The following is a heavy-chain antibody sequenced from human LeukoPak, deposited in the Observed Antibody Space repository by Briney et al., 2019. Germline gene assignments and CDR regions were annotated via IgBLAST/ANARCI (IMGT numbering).Heavy chain of an antibody. CDR2: ISSSSSYI. J-gene: IGHJ4*02. D-gene: IGHD6-19*01. V-gene: IGHV3-21*01. CDR1: GFTFSSYS. CDR3: ASFSSGLPKYYFDY. Sequence: PGGSLRLSCAASGFTFSSYSMNWVHQAPGKGLEWVSSISSSSSYIYYADSVKGRFTISRDNAKNSLYLQMNSLRAEDTAVYYCASFSSGLPKYYFDYWGQGTLVTVSS.